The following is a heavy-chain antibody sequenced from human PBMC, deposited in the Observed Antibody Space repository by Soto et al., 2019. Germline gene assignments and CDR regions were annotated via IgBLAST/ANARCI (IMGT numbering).Heavy chain of an antibody. V-gene: IGHV1-69*06. CDR1: GGTFSSYA. Sequence: QVQLVQSGAEVKKPGSSVKVSCKASGGTFSSYAISWVRQAPGQGLEWMGGIIPIFGTANYAQKFQGRVTITADKSTSTAYMELSSLRSEDTAVYYCARVRRWLQVGSRNPFFDYWGQGTLVTVSS. CDR2: IIPIFGTA. J-gene: IGHJ4*02. D-gene: IGHD5-12*01. CDR3: ARVRRWLQVGSRNPFFDY.